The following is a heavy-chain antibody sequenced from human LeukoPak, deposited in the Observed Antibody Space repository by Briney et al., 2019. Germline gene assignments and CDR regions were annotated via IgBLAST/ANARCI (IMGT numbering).Heavy chain of an antibody. D-gene: IGHD6-19*01. J-gene: IGHJ4*02. V-gene: IGHV4-4*07. CDR2: IYTSGTT. CDR1: GGSISSYY. Sequence: PSETLSLTCTVSGGSISSYYWNWIRQPAGKGREWIGRIYTSGTTNYNPSLKSRVTLSVDTSKNQFSLRLSSVTAADTAVYYCTRGKVVAGTPGQNSWDSWGQGTLVTVSS. CDR3: TRGKVVAGTPGQNSWDS.